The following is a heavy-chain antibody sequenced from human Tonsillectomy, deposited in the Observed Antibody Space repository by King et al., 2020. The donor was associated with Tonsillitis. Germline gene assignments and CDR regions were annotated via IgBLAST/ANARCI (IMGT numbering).Heavy chain of an antibody. CDR3: ARDYSGSYYAPYYFDY. CDR1: GYTFTGYY. Sequence: QLVQSGAEVKKPGASVKVSCKASGYTFTGYYMHWVRQAPGQGLEWMGWINPNSGGTNYAQKFQGRVTMTRDTSISTAYMELSRLRSDDTAVYYCARDYSGSYYAPYYFDYWGQGTLVTVSS. J-gene: IGHJ4*02. D-gene: IGHD1-26*01. V-gene: IGHV1-2*02. CDR2: INPNSGGT.